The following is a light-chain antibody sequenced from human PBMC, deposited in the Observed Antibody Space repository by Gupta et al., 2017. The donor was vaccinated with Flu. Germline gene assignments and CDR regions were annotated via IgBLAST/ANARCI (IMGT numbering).Light chain of an antibody. CDR1: QSVSRD. V-gene: IGKV3-11*01. Sequence: EVVLTQSPATLSLSPGERATLSCRASQSVSRDLAWYLQKPGQAPRLLIYDASNRATGIPARFSGSGSGTDFTLTISSLEPEDFAIYYCQQRSHWPGITFGQRTRLEIK. J-gene: IGKJ5*01. CDR3: QQRSHWPGIT. CDR2: DAS.